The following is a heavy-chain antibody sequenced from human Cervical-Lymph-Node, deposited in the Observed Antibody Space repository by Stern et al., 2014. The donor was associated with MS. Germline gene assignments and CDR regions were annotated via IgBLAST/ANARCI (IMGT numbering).Heavy chain of an antibody. CDR1: GGTLSSNT. J-gene: IGHJ4*02. D-gene: IGHD3-16*01. V-gene: IGHV1-69*02. Sequence: DQLVESGAEVRKPGSSLKVSCEAPGGTLSSNTINWVRQAPGQGLEWMGRIIPILGIVNYAQTFQGRVTIVADKSTGTAYMELSSLRSEDTAVYYCARGSSAYSPLDYWGQGTLVTVSS. CDR3: ARGSSAYSPLDY. CDR2: IIPILGIV.